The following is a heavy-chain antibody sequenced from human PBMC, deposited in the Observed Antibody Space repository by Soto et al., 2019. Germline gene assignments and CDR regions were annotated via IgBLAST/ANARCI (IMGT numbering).Heavy chain of an antibody. CDR2: IYPHDSDT. Sequence: GESLKISCQGSGYSFTSYWIAWVRQMPEKGLELMGIIYPHDSDTRYSPSFQGQVTISADKSISTAYLQWSSLKASDTAMYYCARPFDTSGRYDYWGQGTLVTVS. D-gene: IGHD6-19*01. CDR1: GYSFTSYW. CDR3: ARPFDTSGRYDY. V-gene: IGHV5-51*01. J-gene: IGHJ4*02.